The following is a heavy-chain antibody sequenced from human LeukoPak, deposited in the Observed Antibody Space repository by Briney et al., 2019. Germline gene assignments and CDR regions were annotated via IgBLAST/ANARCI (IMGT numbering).Heavy chain of an antibody. CDR1: GFTFSSYA. J-gene: IGHJ4*02. CDR2: ISGSGGST. V-gene: IGHV3-23*01. Sequence: GGSLRLSCAASGFTFSSYAMSWVRQAPGKGLEWVSAISGSGGSTYYADSVKGRFTISRDNSKNTLYLQMNSQRAEDTAVYYCAKERRYYDSSGQDYWGQGTLVTVSS. D-gene: IGHD3-22*01. CDR3: AKERRYYDSSGQDY.